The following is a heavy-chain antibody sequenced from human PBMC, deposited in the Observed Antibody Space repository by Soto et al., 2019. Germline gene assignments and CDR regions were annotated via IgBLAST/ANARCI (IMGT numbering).Heavy chain of an antibody. CDR2: INAGNGNT. J-gene: IGHJ5*02. Sequence: GASVKVSCKASGYTFTSYAMHWVRQAPGQRLEWMGWINAGNGNTKYSQKFQGRVTITRDTSASTAYMELSSLRSGDTAVYYCARDWVSSPEGEPWGQGTLVTVSS. CDR1: GYTFTSYA. CDR3: ARDWVSSPEGEP. V-gene: IGHV1-3*01. D-gene: IGHD3-16*01.